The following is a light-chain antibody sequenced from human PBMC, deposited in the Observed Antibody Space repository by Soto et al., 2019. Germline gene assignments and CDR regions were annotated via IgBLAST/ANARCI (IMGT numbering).Light chain of an antibody. CDR3: QQRSNWPPIT. V-gene: IGKV3-11*01. J-gene: IGKJ5*01. CDR2: DAS. CDR1: QSVSSY. Sequence: EIVFTLSPSTLSLSPGERATLSCRASQSVSSYLAWYQQKPGQAPRLLIYDASNRATGIPARFSGSGSGTDFTLTISSLEPEDFAVYYCQQRSNWPPITFGQGTRLEI.